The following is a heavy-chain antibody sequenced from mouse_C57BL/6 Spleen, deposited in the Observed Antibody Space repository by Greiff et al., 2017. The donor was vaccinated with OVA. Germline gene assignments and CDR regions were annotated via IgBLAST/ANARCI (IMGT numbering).Heavy chain of an antibody. D-gene: IGHD1-1*01. CDR3: ARPGSSLYWYFDV. V-gene: IGHV5-12*01. CDR2: ISNGGGST. J-gene: IGHJ1*03. CDR1: GFTFSDYY. Sequence: EVKLVESGGGLVQPGGSLKLSCAASGFTFSDYYMYWVRQTPEKRLEWVAYISNGGGSTYYPDTVKGRFTISRDNAKNTLYLQMSRLKSEDTAMYHCARPGSSLYWYFDVWGTGTTVTVSS.